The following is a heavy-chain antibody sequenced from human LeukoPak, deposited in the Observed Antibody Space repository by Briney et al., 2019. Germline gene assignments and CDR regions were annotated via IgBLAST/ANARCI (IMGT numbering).Heavy chain of an antibody. D-gene: IGHD2-2*01. CDR1: GFTFSSYW. Sequence: GGSLRLSCAASGFTFSSYWMHWVRQAPGKGLVWVSRINSDGSSTSYADSVKGRFTISRDNAKNTLYLQMNSLRAEDTAVYHCARERDCSSTSCYSWWFDPWGQGTLVTVSS. V-gene: IGHV3-74*01. CDR3: ARERDCSSTSCYSWWFDP. CDR2: INSDGSST. J-gene: IGHJ5*02.